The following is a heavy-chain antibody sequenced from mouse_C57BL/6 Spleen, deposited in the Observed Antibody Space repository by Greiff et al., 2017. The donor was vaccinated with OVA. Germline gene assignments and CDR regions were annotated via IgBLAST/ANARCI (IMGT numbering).Heavy chain of an antibody. D-gene: IGHD2-2*01. CDR1: GFTFSDYY. Sequence: EVQVVESEGGLVQPGSSMKLSCTASGFTFSDYYMAWVRQVPEKGLEWVANINYDGSSTYYLDSLKSRFIISRDNAKNILYLQMSSLKSEDTATYYCAREGYGYDEGFAYWGQGTLVTVSA. CDR2: INYDGSST. CDR3: AREGYGYDEGFAY. J-gene: IGHJ3*01. V-gene: IGHV5-16*01.